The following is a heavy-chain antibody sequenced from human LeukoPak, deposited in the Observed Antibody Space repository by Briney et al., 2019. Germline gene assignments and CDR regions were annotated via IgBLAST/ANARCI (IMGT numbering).Heavy chain of an antibody. Sequence: GGSLRLSCAASGFTVSSNYMSWVRQAPGKGLEWVSVIYSGGSTYYADSVKGRFTISRHNSKNTLYLQMNSLRAEDTAVYYCANGGYSYGFTRANTQTYWGQGTLVTVSS. D-gene: IGHD5-18*01. CDR3: ANGGYSYGFTRANTQTY. J-gene: IGHJ4*02. CDR1: GFTVSSNY. V-gene: IGHV3-53*01. CDR2: IYSGGST.